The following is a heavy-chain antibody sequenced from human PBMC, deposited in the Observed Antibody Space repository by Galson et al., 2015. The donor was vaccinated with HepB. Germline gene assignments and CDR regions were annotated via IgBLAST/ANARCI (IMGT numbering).Heavy chain of an antibody. J-gene: IGHJ1*01. Sequence: SLRLSCAASGFGFSNFAMHWVRQAPGKGLEWVAGISFDTRKKNYADSVKGRFTIARDNSKNALYLEMSSLRIDDTAMYYCARDLEVLPSTYFQHWCPGARVT. CDR3: ARDLEVLPSTYFQH. CDR2: ISFDTRKK. CDR1: GFGFSNFA. V-gene: IGHV3-30*04. D-gene: IGHD1-1*01.